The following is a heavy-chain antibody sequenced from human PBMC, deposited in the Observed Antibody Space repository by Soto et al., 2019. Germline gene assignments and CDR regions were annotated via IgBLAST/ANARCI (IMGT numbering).Heavy chain of an antibody. CDR3: ARGSGVVYYGMDV. J-gene: IGHJ6*02. CDR1: GFTVSSNY. CDR2: IYSGGST. Sequence: PGGSLRLSCSASGFTVSSNYMSWVRQAPGKGLEWVSVIYSGGSTYYADSVKGRFTISRDNSKNTLYLQMNSLRAEDTAVYYCARGSGVVYYGMDVWGQGTTVTVSS. V-gene: IGHV3-53*01. D-gene: IGHD3-10*01.